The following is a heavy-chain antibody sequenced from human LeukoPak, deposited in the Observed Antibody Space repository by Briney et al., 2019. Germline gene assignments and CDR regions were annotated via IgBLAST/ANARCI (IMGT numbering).Heavy chain of an antibody. CDR2: IIPIFGTA. J-gene: IGHJ5*02. V-gene: IGHV1-69*13. Sequence: ASVKVSCKASGGTFSSYAISWVRQAPGQGLEWMGGIIPIFGTANYAQKFQGRVTITADESTSTAYMELSSLRSEDTAVYYCARDGTHWFDPWGQGTLVTVSS. CDR3: ARDGTHWFDP. CDR1: GGTFSSYA.